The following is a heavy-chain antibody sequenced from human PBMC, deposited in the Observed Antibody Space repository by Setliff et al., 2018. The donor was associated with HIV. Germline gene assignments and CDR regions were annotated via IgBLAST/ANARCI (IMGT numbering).Heavy chain of an antibody. J-gene: IGHJ3*01. D-gene: IGHD3-22*01. CDR2: IYPGDSDT. CDR1: GYRFTTYW. V-gene: IGHV5-51*01. CDR3: ASLSGYSGDAFDV. Sequence: PGESLKISCKGSGYRFTTYWIGWVRQMPGKGLEWMGIIYPGDSDTKYSPSFQGQVTISADKSISTTYLQWSSLKASDTAMYYCASLSGYSGDAFDVWGQGTMVTVSS.